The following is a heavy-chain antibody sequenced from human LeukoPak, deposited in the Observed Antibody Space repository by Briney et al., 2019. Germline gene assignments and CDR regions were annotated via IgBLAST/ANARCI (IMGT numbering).Heavy chain of an antibody. V-gene: IGHV3-7*04. J-gene: IGHJ4*02. D-gene: IGHD2-21*02. CDR2: IHPEGNEK. Sequence: GGSLRLSCSASGFTFSSYSMNWVRQAPGKGLEWVANIHPEGNEKYHVDSVKGRFTISRDNAKNSLYLQMNSLRVEDTAVYYCARGDDFSGDYWGQGTLVTVSS. CDR3: ARGDDFSGDY. CDR1: GFTFSSYS.